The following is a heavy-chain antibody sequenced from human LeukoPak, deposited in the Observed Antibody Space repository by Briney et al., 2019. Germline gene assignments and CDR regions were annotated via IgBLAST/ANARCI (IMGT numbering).Heavy chain of an antibody. D-gene: IGHD1-26*01. CDR2: ISSSSSYI. CDR1: GFTFSSYS. CDR3: ARVSDSGPDY. J-gene: IGHJ4*02. Sequence: AGGSLRLSCAASGFTFSSYSMNWVRQAPGKGLEWVSSISSSSSYIYYADSVKGRYTISRDNAKNSLYLQMNSLRAEDTAVYYCARVSDSGPDYWGQGTLVTVSS. V-gene: IGHV3-21*01.